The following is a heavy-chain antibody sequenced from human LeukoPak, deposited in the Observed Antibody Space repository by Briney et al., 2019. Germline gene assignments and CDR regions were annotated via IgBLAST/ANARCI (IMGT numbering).Heavy chain of an antibody. CDR3: AVDIVVVPAAMGSDY. J-gene: IGHJ4*02. V-gene: IGHV1-24*01. CDR1: GYTLTELS. CDR2: FDPEDGET. Sequence: ASVKVSCKVSGYTLTELSMHWVRQAPGKGLELMGGFDPEDGETIYAQKFQGRVTMTRNTSISTAYMELSSLRSEDTAVYYCAVDIVVVPAAMGSDYWGQGTLVTVSS. D-gene: IGHD2-2*01.